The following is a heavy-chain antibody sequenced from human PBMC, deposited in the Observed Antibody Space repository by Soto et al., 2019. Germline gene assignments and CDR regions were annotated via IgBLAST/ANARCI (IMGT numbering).Heavy chain of an antibody. CDR1: GSTFTRYG. Sequence: GXSVKVSCKASGSTFTRYGISWVRQAPGQGLEWTGXISAYXRYTHSEQKLXXRVTMNTXXYTSKAYMGLRSMRSDDTAVYYCARVRNYHFDYWGQGTLVTVSS. D-gene: IGHD1-7*01. CDR3: ARVRNYHFDY. V-gene: IGHV1-18*01. J-gene: IGHJ4*02. CDR2: ISAYXRYT.